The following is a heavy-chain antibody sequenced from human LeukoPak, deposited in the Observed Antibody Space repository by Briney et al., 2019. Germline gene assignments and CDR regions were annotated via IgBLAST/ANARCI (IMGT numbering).Heavy chain of an antibody. J-gene: IGHJ5*02. CDR2: ILASGSPT. Sequence: GGSLRLSCAASGFNFNSYTMNWVRQAPGKGLQWVANILASGSPTYYADSVKGRFIISRDNSKNTLYLQMNSLRAEDTAVYYCARAHGDYPDNWFDPWGQGTLVTVSS. D-gene: IGHD4-17*01. CDR3: ARAHGDYPDNWFDP. CDR1: GFNFNSYT. V-gene: IGHV3-23*05.